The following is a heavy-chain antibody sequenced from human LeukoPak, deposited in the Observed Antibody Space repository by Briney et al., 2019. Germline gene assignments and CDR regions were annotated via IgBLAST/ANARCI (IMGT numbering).Heavy chain of an antibody. V-gene: IGHV3-11*05. Sequence: PGGSLSLTCAASGFPFSGYYFSWVRQAPGTGREWLSYIDSSSVYTNYAGSVKARFTISRDSAKNSLYLQMNSLRAEDTAAYYCAKAPPPVLVWLKVRNNWFDPWGQGTLVTVSS. CDR3: AKAPPPVLVWLKVRNNWFDP. CDR2: IDSSSVYT. CDR1: GFPFSGYY. J-gene: IGHJ5*02. D-gene: IGHD3/OR15-3a*01.